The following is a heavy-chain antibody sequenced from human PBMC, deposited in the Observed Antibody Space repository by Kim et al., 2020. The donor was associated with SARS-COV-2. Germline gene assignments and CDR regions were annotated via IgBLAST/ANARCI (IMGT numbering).Heavy chain of an antibody. CDR3: AKVSGSSSQSYSYNYGLDV. V-gene: IGHV3-30*04. J-gene: IGHJ6*02. D-gene: IGHD6-13*01. Sequence: GGSLRLSCEASGFTFSGYPMHWVRQTPGKGLEWVAFISSDGSNKYYADSVKGRFTISRDNSKNTLYLQMNRLRTEDTAVYYCAKVSGSSSQSYSYNYGLDVWGQGTTVTVSS. CDR2: ISSDGSNK. CDR1: GFTFSGYP.